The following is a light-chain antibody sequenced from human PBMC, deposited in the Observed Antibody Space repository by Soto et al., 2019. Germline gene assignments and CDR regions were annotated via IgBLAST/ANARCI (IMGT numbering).Light chain of an antibody. CDR2: GAS. V-gene: IGKV3-20*01. J-gene: IGKJ3*01. CDR3: QQYGSSPPGFT. Sequence: EIIMTQSPATLSVSPGEGATLSCRTSHSISTNLAWYQHKRGQSPSLLIYGASNRATGVPDRFSGSGSGTDFTLTISRLEPEDFAVYYCQQYGSSPPGFTFGPGTTVEMK. CDR1: HSISTN.